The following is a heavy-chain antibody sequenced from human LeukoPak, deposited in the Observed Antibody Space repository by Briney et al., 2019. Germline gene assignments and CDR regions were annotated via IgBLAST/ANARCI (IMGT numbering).Heavy chain of an antibody. Sequence: SETLSLTCTVSGGSINGHYWSWVRQPAEKGQEWIGRIYSSGSTNYNPSLKSRVTMSVDTSKNQFFLKLSSVTAADTAVYYCARDRSGWYGSESWGQGTLVTVSS. CDR1: GGSINGHY. CDR3: ARDRSGWYGSES. J-gene: IGHJ4*02. V-gene: IGHV4-4*07. D-gene: IGHD6-19*01. CDR2: IYSSGST.